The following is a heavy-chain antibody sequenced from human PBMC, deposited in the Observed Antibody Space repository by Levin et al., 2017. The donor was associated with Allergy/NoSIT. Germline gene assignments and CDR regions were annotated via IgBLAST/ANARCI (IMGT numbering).Heavy chain of an antibody. J-gene: IGHJ6*02. Sequence: PGGSLRLSCRVSGDSFTRYWIAWVRQLPGQGLEWMGIICPGDSDTRYSPSFQGQVTMSADKSTDTAYLQWRTLKASDTATYYCVRHGLVVRALDVMDVWGQGTTVTV. CDR2: ICPGDSDT. CDR1: GDSFTRYW. CDR3: VRHGLVVRALDVMDV. V-gene: IGHV5-51*01. D-gene: IGHD3-10*01.